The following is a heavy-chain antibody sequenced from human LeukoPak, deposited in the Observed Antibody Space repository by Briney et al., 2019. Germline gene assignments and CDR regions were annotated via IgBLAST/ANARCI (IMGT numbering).Heavy chain of an antibody. CDR3: AREDSSGY. V-gene: IGHV1-18*01. D-gene: IGHD3-22*01. CDR2: ISAYNGNA. Sequence: ASVKVSCKTSGYSENFYGITWVRQAPGQGLEWMGWISAYNGNAKYAQKLQGRVTMTTDTSTTTAYMELRSLRSDDTAVYFCAREDSSGYWGQGTLVTVSS. CDR1: GYSENFYG. J-gene: IGHJ4*02.